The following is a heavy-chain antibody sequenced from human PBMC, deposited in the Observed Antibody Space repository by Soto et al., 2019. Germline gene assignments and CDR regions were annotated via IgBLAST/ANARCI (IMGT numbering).Heavy chain of an antibody. V-gene: IGHV4-30-4*01. J-gene: IGHJ6*02. Sequence: QVQLQESGPGPVMPSQTLSLTCTVSGGSISTDHYHWTWIRQTPGKGLEWIGYIHYSGSIQFNPSLPSRVSMSVDTSKNLFSLKLSSVTAADTAVYFCAREDDGGDRDYYGLDVWGQGTTVTVSS. CDR2: IHYSGSI. D-gene: IGHD2-21*02. CDR3: AREDDGGDRDYYGLDV. CDR1: GGSISTDHYH.